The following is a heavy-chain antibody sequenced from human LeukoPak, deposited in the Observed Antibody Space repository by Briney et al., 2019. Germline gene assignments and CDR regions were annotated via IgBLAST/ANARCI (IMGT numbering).Heavy chain of an antibody. CDR3: AKEGLNIATRDFFDS. CDR1: GFTFSSYG. J-gene: IGHJ4*02. CDR2: ISYDGSNK. V-gene: IGHV3-30*18. Sequence: GRSLRLSCAASGFTFSSYGMHWVRQAPGKGLEWVAVISYDGSNKYYADSVKGRFTISRDNSKNTLYLQMNSLRAEDTAVYYCAKEGLNIATRDFFDSWGQGTLVTVSS. D-gene: IGHD6-6*01.